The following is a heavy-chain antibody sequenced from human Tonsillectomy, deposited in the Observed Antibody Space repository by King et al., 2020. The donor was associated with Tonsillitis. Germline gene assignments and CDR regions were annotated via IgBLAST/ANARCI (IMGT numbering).Heavy chain of an antibody. CDR1: GYTLTELS. D-gene: IGHD1-26*01. V-gene: IGHV1-24*01. CDR2: FDPEDGER. J-gene: IGHJ4*02. CDR3: ATGPPVRWGHLGADQWDLPGFDY. Sequence: QLVQSGAEVKKPGASVKVSCKVSGYTLTELSMHWVRQAPGKGLEWMGRFDPEDGERIYAQKFQGRVTMTEDTSTDTAYMELSSLRSEDTAVYYCATGPPVRWGHLGADQWDLPGFDYWGQGTLVTVSS.